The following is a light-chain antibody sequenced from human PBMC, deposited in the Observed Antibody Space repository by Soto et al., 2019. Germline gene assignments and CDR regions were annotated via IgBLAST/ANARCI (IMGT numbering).Light chain of an antibody. CDR2: GNS. J-gene: IGLJ1*01. CDR1: SSNIGAGYD. V-gene: IGLV1-40*01. Sequence: QSVLTQPPSVSGAPGQRVTISCTRSSSNIGAGYDVHWYQQLPGTAPKLLIYGNSNRPSGVPDRFSGSKSGTSASLAITGLQAEDEADYYCQSYDSSLSGPYNYVFGTGTKVTVL. CDR3: QSYDSSLSGPYNYV.